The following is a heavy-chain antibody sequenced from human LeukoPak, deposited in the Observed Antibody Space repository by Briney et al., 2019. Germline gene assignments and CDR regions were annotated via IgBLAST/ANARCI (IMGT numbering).Heavy chain of an antibody. CDR1: GGSFSDYY. J-gene: IGHJ3*02. V-gene: IGHV4-34*01. D-gene: IGHD5-24*01. CDR2: INHSGST. CDR3: ARPTIALLAFDI. Sequence: ESSETLSLTCTVYGGSFSDYYWSWIRQPPGKGLEWIGEINHSGSTNSNPSLKSRVTISIDTSKNQFSLKLSSVTAADTAVYYCARPTIALLAFDIWGQGTMVTVSS.